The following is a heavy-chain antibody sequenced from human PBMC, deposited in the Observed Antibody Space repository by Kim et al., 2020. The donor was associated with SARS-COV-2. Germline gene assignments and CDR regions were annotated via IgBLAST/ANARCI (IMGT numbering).Heavy chain of an antibody. Sequence: ASVKVSCKVSGYTLTELSMHWVRQAPGKGLEWMGGFYPEDGETIYAQKFQGIVTMTEDTSTDTAYMELSSLRSEDTAVYYCATTSPHSNKDNWFDPWGQGTLVTVSS. CDR1: GYTLTELS. J-gene: IGHJ5*02. CDR3: ATTSPHSNKDNWFDP. D-gene: IGHD4-4*01. CDR2: FYPEDGET. V-gene: IGHV1-24*01.